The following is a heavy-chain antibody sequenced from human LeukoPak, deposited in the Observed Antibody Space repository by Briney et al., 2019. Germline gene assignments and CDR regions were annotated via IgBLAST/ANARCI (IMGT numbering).Heavy chain of an antibody. V-gene: IGHV1-8*02. D-gene: IGHD3-9*01. CDR1: GYTFTGYY. Sequence: GASVKVSCKASGYTFTGYYMHWVRQAPGQGLEWMGWMNPNSGNTGYAQKFQGRVTMTRNTSISTAYMELSSLRSEDTAVYYCATAHTYYDVLTGYYEFDNWGQGTLVTVSS. CDR3: ATAHTYYDVLTGYYEFDN. J-gene: IGHJ4*02. CDR2: MNPNSGNT.